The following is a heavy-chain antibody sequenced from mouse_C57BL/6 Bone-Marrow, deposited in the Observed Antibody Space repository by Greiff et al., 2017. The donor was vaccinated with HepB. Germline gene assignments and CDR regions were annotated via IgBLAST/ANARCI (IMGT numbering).Heavy chain of an antibody. J-gene: IGHJ2*01. CDR2: IDPENGDT. CDR3: TTGTVPFDY. CDR1: GFNIKDDY. Sequence: VQLQQSGAELVRPGASVKLSCTASGFNIKDDYMHWVKQRPEQGLEWIGWIDPENGDTEYASKFQGKATITADTSSTTAYLKLSSLTSEDTAVYYCTTGTVPFDYWGQGTTLTVSS. V-gene: IGHV14-4*01. D-gene: IGHD1-1*01.